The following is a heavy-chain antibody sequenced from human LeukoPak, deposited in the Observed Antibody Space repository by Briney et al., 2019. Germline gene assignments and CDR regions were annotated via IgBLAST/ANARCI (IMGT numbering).Heavy chain of an antibody. CDR3: ARDLRMVRGFRDYYFDY. CDR2: IIPIFGTA. V-gene: IGHV1-69*13. D-gene: IGHD3-10*01. CDR1: GGTFSSFA. J-gene: IGHJ4*02. Sequence: SVKVSCKASGGTFSSFAISWVRQAPGQGLEWMGGIIPIFGTANYAQKFQGRVTITADESTSTAYMELSSLRSEDTAVYYCARDLRMVRGFRDYYFDYWGQGTLVTVSS.